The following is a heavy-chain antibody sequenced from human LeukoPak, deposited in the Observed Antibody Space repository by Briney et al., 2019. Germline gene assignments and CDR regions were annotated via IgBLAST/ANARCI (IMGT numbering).Heavy chain of an antibody. V-gene: IGHV3-23*01. CDR3: AKVFSGSYFLDAFDI. Sequence: GGSLRLSCAASGFTFSSYAMSWVRQAPGTGLEWVSAISGSGGSTYYADSVKGRFTVSRDNSKNTLYLQMNSLRAEDTAVYYCAKVFSGSYFLDAFDIWGQGTMVTVSS. J-gene: IGHJ3*02. D-gene: IGHD3-10*01. CDR1: GFTFSSYA. CDR2: ISGSGGST.